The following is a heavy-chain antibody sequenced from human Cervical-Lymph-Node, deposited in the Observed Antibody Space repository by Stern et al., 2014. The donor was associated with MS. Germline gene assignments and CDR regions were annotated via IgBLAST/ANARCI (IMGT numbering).Heavy chain of an antibody. Sequence: MHLVESGGGVVPPGRSLRLSCAASGFTFSSYGMHWVRQPPGKGLALVAVIWYDGSNKYYADSVKGRFTISRDNSKNTLYLQMNSLRAEDTAVYYCARDRGGKGPVDYWGQGTLVTVSS. J-gene: IGHJ4*02. CDR3: ARDRGGKGPVDY. CDR1: GFTFSSYG. V-gene: IGHV3-33*01. D-gene: IGHD3-10*01. CDR2: IWYDGSNK.